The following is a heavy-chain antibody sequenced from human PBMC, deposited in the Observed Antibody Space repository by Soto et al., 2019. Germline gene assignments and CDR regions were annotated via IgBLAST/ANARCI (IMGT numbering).Heavy chain of an antibody. J-gene: IGHJ4*02. CDR2: IYYSGST. Sequence: SETLSLTCVVSGGSLSSYYWSWIRQPPGKGLEWIGYIYYSGSTNYNPSLKSRVTISVDTSKNQFSLKLSSVTAADTAVYYCARYYTAMGKMFDYWGQGTLVTVSS. CDR1: GGSLSSYY. V-gene: IGHV4-59*12. CDR3: ARYYTAMGKMFDY. D-gene: IGHD5-18*01.